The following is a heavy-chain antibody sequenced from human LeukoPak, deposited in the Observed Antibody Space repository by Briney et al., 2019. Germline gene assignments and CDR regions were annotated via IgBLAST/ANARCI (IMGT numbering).Heavy chain of an antibody. J-gene: IGHJ5*02. Sequence: GGSLILSCAASGFTFNIYEMNWVRQAPGKGPEWISYISSSGRSIYYADSVKGRFTISRDNAKNSVYLQMNSLRVEDTAIYYCAKEDIAGNGFPFDPWGQGTLVTVSS. CDR3: AKEDIAGNGFPFDP. D-gene: IGHD5-12*01. CDR1: GFTFNIYE. V-gene: IGHV3-48*03. CDR2: ISSSGRSI.